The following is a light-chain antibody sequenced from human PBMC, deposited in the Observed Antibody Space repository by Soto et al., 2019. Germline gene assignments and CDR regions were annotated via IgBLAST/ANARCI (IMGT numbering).Light chain of an antibody. CDR1: QSVTSN. V-gene: IGKV3-15*01. Sequence: EIVMTQSPATLSVSPGERVTFSCRASQSVTSNLAWYQHKPGQAPRLLISGASTGATGVPARFSGGGSGTEFTLSISSLQSEDSAVYYCQQYNNWPPITFGQGTRL. CDR2: GAS. CDR3: QQYNNWPPIT. J-gene: IGKJ5*01.